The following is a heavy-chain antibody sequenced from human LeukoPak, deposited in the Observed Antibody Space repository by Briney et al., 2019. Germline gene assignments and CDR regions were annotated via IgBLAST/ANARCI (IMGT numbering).Heavy chain of an antibody. CDR3: ASPAFDI. CDR1: GGTFSSYA. V-gene: IGHV1-69*04. CDR2: IIPILGIA. Sequence: SVKVSCKASGGTFSSYAINWVRQAPGQGLEWMGRIIPILGIANYAQKFQGRVTITADKSTSTAYMELSGLRSEDTAVYYCASPAFDIWGQGTMVTVSS. J-gene: IGHJ3*02.